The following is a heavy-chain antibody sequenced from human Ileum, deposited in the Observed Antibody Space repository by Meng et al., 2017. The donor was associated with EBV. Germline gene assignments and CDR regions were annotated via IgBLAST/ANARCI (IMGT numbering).Heavy chain of an antibody. J-gene: IGHJ4*02. CDR3: ARSIAGSDESRCWGF. CDR1: GGSIYRSTYY. D-gene: IGHD3-10*01. V-gene: IGHV4-39*01. Sequence: QLPLQESGPGLANPSETLSLTCTVSGGSIYRSTYYWGWIRQPPGKGLEWIASVYYSGSAYYNPSLESRVTISVDTSKNQFSLEMTSMTAADTAVYYCARSIAGSDESRCWGFWGQGSLVTVSS. CDR2: VYYSGSA.